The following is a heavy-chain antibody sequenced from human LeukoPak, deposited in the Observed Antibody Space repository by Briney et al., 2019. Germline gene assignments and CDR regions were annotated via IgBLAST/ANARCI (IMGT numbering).Heavy chain of an antibody. V-gene: IGHV3-43*02. CDR2: ISGDGDST. CDR1: RFTFDDYA. Sequence: PGGSLSLSCVTSRFTFDDYAMHWVRQAPGKGLEWVSLISGDGDSTYYADSVKGRFTISRDNSKNSLYLHMNSLRTEDTALYYCAKDNHPDAFDIWGQGTMVTVSS. J-gene: IGHJ3*02. CDR3: AKDNHPDAFDI.